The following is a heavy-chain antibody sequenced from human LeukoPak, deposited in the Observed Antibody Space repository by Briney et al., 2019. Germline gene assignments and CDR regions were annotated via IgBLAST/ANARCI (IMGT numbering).Heavy chain of an antibody. CDR1: GFTFDNYR. Sequence: PGGSLRLSCAASGFTFDNYRMSWVRQAPGKGLEWVSTVNANGGNTYYADSVKGRFTISRDNSKSTLILQMNSLRGEDTALYYCTKRVKYGGTWDHFADWGQGTLVIVSS. V-gene: IGHV3-23*01. J-gene: IGHJ4*02. CDR3: TKRVKYGGTWDHFAD. CDR2: VNANGGNT. D-gene: IGHD1-26*01.